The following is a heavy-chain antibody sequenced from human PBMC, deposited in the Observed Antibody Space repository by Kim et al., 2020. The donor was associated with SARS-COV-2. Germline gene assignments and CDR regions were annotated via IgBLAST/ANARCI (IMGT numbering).Heavy chain of an antibody. Sequence: ASVKVSYKASGYIFTSNKMQWVRQAPGQGLEWMGIITPIDGATSYTQKFQGRVTMTRDTSTSTVYMELSSLNPEDTAVYYCARDNTAWSIDYWGQGTLVTVSS. CDR1: GYIFTSNK. D-gene: IGHD2-21*02. J-gene: IGHJ4*02. CDR3: ARDNTAWSIDY. V-gene: IGHV1-46*01. CDR2: ITPIDGAT.